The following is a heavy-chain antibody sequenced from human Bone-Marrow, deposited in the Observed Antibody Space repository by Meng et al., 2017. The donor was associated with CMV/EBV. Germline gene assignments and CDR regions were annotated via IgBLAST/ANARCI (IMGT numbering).Heavy chain of an antibody. CDR1: GYTFIGYY. Sequence: ASVKVSCKTSGYTFIGYYMHWVRQAPGQGLEWMAWINPNAGSTNYARTFKGRVTVTRDTSISTVYMELSRLRSDDTAMYYCARGSAPAVVPPAPEINWGPGSLVTVSS. CDR2: INPNAGST. D-gene: IGHD2-15*01. CDR3: ARGSAPAVVPPAPEIN. J-gene: IGHJ4*02. V-gene: IGHV1-2*02.